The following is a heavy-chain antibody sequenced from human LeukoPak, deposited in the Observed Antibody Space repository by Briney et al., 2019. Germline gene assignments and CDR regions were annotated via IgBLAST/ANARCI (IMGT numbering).Heavy chain of an antibody. J-gene: IGHJ4*02. D-gene: IGHD6-6*01. CDR1: GFTFSDYY. Sequence: PGGSLRLSCAAPGFTFSDYYINWIRQAPGKGLEWVSYISSSGSTIYYADSVKGRFTISRDNANNSLYLQMNSLTAEDTAVYYCAREWYSSSCLDYWGQGTLVTVSS. CDR2: ISSSGSTI. CDR3: AREWYSSSCLDY. V-gene: IGHV3-11*04.